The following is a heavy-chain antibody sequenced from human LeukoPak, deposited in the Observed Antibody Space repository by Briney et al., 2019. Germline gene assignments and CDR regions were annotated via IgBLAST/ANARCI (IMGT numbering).Heavy chain of an antibody. CDR3: AKVRDGYNYFDY. Sequence: GGSLRLSCAASGFIFSSYAMSWVRQAPGKGLEWVSAISGSGGSTYYADSVKGRFTISRDNSKNTLYLQMNSLRAEDTAVYYCAKVRDGYNYFDYWGQGTLVTVSS. V-gene: IGHV3-23*01. D-gene: IGHD5-24*01. J-gene: IGHJ4*02. CDR1: GFIFSSYA. CDR2: ISGSGGST.